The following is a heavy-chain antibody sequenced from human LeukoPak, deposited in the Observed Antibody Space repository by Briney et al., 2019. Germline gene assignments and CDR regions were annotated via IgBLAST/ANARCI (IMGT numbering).Heavy chain of an antibody. CDR2: INPNSGGT. CDR3: ARDLKVYNWNQPSIAVDY. D-gene: IGHD1-20*01. J-gene: IGHJ4*02. V-gene: IGHV1-2*02. CDR1: GYTFTGYY. Sequence: ASVKVSCKASGYTFTGYYMHWLRQAPGQGLEWMGWINPNSGGTNYAQKFQGRVTMTRDTSISTAYMELSRLRSDDTAVYYCARDLKVYNWNQPSIAVDYWGQGTLVTVSS.